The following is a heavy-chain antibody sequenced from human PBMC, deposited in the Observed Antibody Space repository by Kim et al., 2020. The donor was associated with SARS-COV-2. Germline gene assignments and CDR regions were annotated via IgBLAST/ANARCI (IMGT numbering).Heavy chain of an antibody. CDR2: ISSSGSTI. V-gene: IGHV3-48*03. CDR3: ARDSRGLVPGRKWGVAGGGTDY. D-gene: IGHD6-19*01. J-gene: IGHJ4*02. Sequence: GGSLRLSCAASGFTFSSYEMNWVRQAPGKGLEWVSYISSSGSTIYYADSVKGRFTISRDNAKNSLYLQMNSLRAEDTAVYYCARDSRGLVPGRKWGVAGGGTDYWGQGTLVTVSS. CDR1: GFTFSSYE.